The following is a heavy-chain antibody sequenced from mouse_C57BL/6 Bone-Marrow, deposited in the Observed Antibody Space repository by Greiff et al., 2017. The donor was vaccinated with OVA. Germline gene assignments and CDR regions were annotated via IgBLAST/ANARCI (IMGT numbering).Heavy chain of an antibody. J-gene: IGHJ1*03. CDR3: AREGTTVVPYFDV. CDR1: GYTFTSYW. CDR2: IYPGSGST. D-gene: IGHD1-1*01. V-gene: IGHV1-55*01. Sequence: QVQLQQPGAELVKPGASVKMSCKASGYTFTSYWITWVKQRPGQGLEWIGDIYPGSGSTNYNEKFKSKATMTVDTSSSTAYMQLSSLTSEDSAVYYCAREGTTVVPYFDVWGTGTTVTVSS.